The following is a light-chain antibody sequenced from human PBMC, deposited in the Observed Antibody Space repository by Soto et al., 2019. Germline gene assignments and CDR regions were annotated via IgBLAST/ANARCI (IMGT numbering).Light chain of an antibody. CDR2: GVT. V-gene: IGLV2-14*01. CDR3: SSYTSSTTLSVV. J-gene: IGLJ2*01. CDR1: SSDVGGYNY. Sequence: QSVLTQPASVSGPPGQSITISCTGTSSDVGGYNYVSWYQQHPGKAPKLMIYGVTNRPSGVSNRFSGSKSGNTASLTISGLQAEDEADYYCSSYTSSTTLSVVFGGGTKLTVL.